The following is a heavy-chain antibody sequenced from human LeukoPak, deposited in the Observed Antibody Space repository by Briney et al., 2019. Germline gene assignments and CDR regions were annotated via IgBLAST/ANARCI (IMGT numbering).Heavy chain of an antibody. D-gene: IGHD3-3*01. J-gene: IGHJ4*02. CDR3: ARTPSYYDFWSGYLDY. CDR1: GGSVNSGNYY. Sequence: PSETLSLTCTVSGGSVNSGNYYWSWIRQPPGKGLEWIGYIYYSGSTNYNPSLKSRVTISVDTSKNQFSLKLSSVTAADTAVYYCARTPSYYDFWSGYLDYWGQGTLVTVSS. V-gene: IGHV4-61*01. CDR2: IYYSGST.